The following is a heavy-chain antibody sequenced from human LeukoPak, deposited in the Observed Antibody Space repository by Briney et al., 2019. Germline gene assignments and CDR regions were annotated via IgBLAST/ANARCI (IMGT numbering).Heavy chain of an antibody. V-gene: IGHV3-74*01. D-gene: IGHD6-13*01. Sequence: GGSLRLSCAASGFTFSSHWMHWVRQAPGKGLEWVSHITASGTAMFYADSVKGRFAISRDNAKNTLYLQMNSLRAEDTAVYYCARDNWAGYSSSWYPDAFDIWGQGTMVTVSS. CDR2: ITASGTAM. CDR1: GFTFSSHW. CDR3: ARDNWAGYSSSWYPDAFDI. J-gene: IGHJ3*02.